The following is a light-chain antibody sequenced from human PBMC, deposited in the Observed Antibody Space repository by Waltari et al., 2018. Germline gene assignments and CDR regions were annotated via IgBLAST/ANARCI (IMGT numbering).Light chain of an antibody. J-gene: IGLJ1*01. CDR3: HTRGTGLYV. Sequence: QLVLTQSPSATASLGASVKLTCTLSSGHSNNAIAWHQQQPGKGPRYLMKVNSDGSPSKGDGTPDRFAGSSSGAERYLTISSLQSEDEADYYCHTRGTGLYVFGPGTKVTVL. CDR1: SGHSNNA. CDR2: VNSDGSP. V-gene: IGLV4-69*01.